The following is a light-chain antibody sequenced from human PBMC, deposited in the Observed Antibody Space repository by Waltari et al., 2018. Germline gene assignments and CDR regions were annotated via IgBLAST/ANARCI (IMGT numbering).Light chain of an antibody. V-gene: IGLV2-11*01. J-gene: IGLJ3*02. CDR2: DAS. CDR3: SSNAGYSTWV. Sequence: QSALTQPRSVSGPPGQSVTISCTGTSSDVGGYDAVSWYRQHPGKAPELIIYDASKRPSGVPDRFSGSKSGNTASLTISGLQADDEADYYCSSNAGYSTWVFGGGTKVTVL. CDR1: SSDVGGYDA.